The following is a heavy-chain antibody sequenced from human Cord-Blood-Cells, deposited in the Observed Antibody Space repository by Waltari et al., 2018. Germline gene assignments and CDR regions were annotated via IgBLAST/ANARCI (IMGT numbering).Heavy chain of an antibody. J-gene: IGHJ3*02. V-gene: IGHV4-34*01. CDR1: GGSFCGYY. CDR2: INHSGST. D-gene: IGHD4-17*01. CDR3: ARAHPTYGDYAFDI. Sequence: QVQLQQWGSGLLQPSVTLSLTCAVHGGSFCGYYWSWFRQPPGKGLEWIGEINHSGSTNYNPSLKSRVTISVDTSKNQFSLKLSSVTAADTAVYYCARAHPTYGDYAFDIWGQGTMVTDSS.